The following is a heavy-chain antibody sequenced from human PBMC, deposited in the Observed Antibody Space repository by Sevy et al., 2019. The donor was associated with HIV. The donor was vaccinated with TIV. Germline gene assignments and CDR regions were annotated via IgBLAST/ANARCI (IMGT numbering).Heavy chain of an antibody. Sequence: GGSLRLSCAASGFTFSSYAMGWVRQAPGKGLDWVSTSSGSGGSTYYADSVKGRFTISRDNSKNTLYLQMNSWRAEDTAVYYCAKDLFYFDSSGHGAFDIWGQGTMVTVSS. D-gene: IGHD3-22*01. CDR1: GFTFSSYA. V-gene: IGHV3-23*01. J-gene: IGHJ3*02. CDR2: SSGSGGST. CDR3: AKDLFYFDSSGHGAFDI.